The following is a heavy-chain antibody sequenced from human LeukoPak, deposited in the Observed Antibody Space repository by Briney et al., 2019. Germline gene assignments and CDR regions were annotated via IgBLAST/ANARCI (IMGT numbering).Heavy chain of an antibody. Sequence: SVKVSCKASGGTFSSYAINWVRQAPGQGLEWMGGIIPIFGTANYAQKFQGRVTITTDESTSTAYMELSSLRSEDTAVYYCARTTHDYDFWSGYSHYYYYYYMDVWGKGTTVTVSS. CDR2: IIPIFGTA. V-gene: IGHV1-69*05. CDR1: GGTFSSYA. J-gene: IGHJ6*03. CDR3: ARTTHDYDFWSGYSHYYYYYYMDV. D-gene: IGHD3-3*01.